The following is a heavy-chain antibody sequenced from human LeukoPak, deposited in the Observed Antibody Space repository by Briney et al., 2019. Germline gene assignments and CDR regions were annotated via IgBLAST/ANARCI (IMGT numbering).Heavy chain of an antibody. D-gene: IGHD2-15*01. CDR3: ARNIVVVVAAKAEPNWFDP. V-gene: IGHV1-18*01. CDR2: ISAYNGNT. J-gene: IGHJ5*02. CDR1: GYTFTSYG. Sequence: ASVTVSCKASGYTFTSYGISWVRQAPGQGLEWMGWISAYNGNTNYAQKLQGRVTMTTDTSTSTAYMELRSLRSDDTAVYYCARNIVVVVAAKAEPNWFDPWGQGTLVTVSS.